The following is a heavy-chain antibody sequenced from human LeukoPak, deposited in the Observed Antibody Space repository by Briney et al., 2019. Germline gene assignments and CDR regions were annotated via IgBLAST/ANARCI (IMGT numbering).Heavy chain of an antibody. CDR3: LSGYYYY. Sequence: PGGSLRLSCAASAFTFSSYEMNWVRQAPGKGLEWVSYISSSGNTIYYADSVKDRFTISRDNAKNSLYLQMNSLRAEDTAVYYCLSGYYYYWGQGTLVTVSS. V-gene: IGHV3-48*03. J-gene: IGHJ4*02. CDR1: AFTFSSYE. CDR2: ISSSGNTI. D-gene: IGHD3-22*01.